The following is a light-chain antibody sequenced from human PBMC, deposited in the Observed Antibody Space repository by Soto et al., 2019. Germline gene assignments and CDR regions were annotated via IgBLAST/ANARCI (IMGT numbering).Light chain of an antibody. J-gene: IGKJ1*01. CDR1: QSVSSSN. CDR2: GAS. V-gene: IGKV3-20*01. Sequence: EIVLTQSPGTLSLSPGERATLSCRASQSVSSSNLAWYQQKPGQAPRLLIYGASSRATGIPDRFSGSGSGTDFTLTISRLEPEDVAVYYCQQYGSSPTTFGQGPKV. CDR3: QQYGSSPTT.